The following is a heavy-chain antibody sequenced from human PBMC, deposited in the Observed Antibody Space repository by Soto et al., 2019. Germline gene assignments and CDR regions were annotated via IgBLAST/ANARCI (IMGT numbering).Heavy chain of an antibody. Sequence: GGSLRLSCAASGFTFSSYAMTWVRQAPGQGLVWVSAISGGGSGTYYADSVKGRFTMSRDNSRNTLYLQMNSLRAEDTAVYYCASMPYYDCRRDDFDIWGQGTMVTVSS. CDR3: ASMPYYDCRRDDFDI. V-gene: IGHV3-23*01. J-gene: IGHJ3*02. CDR1: GFTFSSYA. CDR2: ISGGGSGT. D-gene: IGHD3-22*01.